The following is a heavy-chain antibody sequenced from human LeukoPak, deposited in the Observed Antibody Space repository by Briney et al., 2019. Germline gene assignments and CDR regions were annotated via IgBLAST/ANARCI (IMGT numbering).Heavy chain of an antibody. J-gene: IGHJ4*02. CDR2: INPNNSNT. CDR1: GYTFTGYY. CDR3: ARRFGRYETNGFYYGGFDY. Sequence: ASVKVSCKASGYTFTGYYIHWVRQTPGQGLGWMGWINPNNSNTYYAQNFQGGVTMTRDTSISTAYLELSSLRSDVTAVYYCARRFGRYETNGFYYGGFDYWGQGALVTVSS. D-gene: IGHD3-22*01. V-gene: IGHV1-2*02.